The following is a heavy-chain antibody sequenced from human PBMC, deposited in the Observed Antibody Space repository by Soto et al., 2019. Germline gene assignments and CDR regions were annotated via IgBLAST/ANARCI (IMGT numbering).Heavy chain of an antibody. J-gene: IGHJ4*02. Sequence: QVQLQQWGAGLLKPSETLSLTCAVYGGSFSGYYWSWIRQPPGKGLEWIGESNDGGSTNYNPSLKSRVTISVDTSKHQFSLKLSSVTAADTAVYYCASGGSSWYVYYFDYWGQGTLVTVSS. CDR2: SNDGGST. D-gene: IGHD6-13*01. CDR1: GGSFSGYY. CDR3: ASGGSSWYVYYFDY. V-gene: IGHV4-34*01.